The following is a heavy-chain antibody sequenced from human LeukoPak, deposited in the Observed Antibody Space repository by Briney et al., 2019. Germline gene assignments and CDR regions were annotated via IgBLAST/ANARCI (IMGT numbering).Heavy chain of an antibody. CDR3: ARDLMSGAMDFDY. V-gene: IGHV3-11*01. Sequence: PGGSLRLSCAASGFTFSDYYMSWIRQAPGKGLEWVSYISSSGSTIHYADSVKGRFTISRDNAKNSLYLQMNSLRAEDTAVYYCARDLMSGAMDFDYWGQGTLVTVSS. J-gene: IGHJ4*02. CDR2: ISSSGSTI. CDR1: GFTFSDYY. D-gene: IGHD5-18*01.